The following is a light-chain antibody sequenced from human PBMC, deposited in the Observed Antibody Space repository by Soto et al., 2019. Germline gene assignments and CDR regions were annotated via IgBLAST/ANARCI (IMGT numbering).Light chain of an antibody. CDR3: QQRSIWPIT. Sequence: EIVLTQSPATLSLSPGERATLSCRASQSVSSFLAWYQLKPGQAPRLLIHDASNRATGIPARFSGSGSGTDFTLTINSLEPEDFAVYYCQQRSIWPITFGQGTRLEIK. CDR1: QSVSSF. CDR2: DAS. J-gene: IGKJ5*01. V-gene: IGKV3-11*01.